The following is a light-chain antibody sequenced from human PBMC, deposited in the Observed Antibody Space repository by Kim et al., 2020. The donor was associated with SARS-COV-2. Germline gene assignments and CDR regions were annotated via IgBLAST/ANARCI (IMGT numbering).Light chain of an antibody. V-gene: IGLV3-1*01. CDR2: QDS. Sequence: VSPGQPASITCSGDKLGDKYACWYQQKPGQSPVLVIYQDSKRPSGIPERFSGSNSGNTATLTISGTQAMDEADYYCQAWDSSTEVFGGGTQLTVL. J-gene: IGLJ3*02. CDR3: QAWDSSTEV. CDR1: KLGDKY.